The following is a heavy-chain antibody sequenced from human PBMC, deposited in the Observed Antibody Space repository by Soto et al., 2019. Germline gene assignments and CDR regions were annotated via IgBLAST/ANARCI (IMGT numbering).Heavy chain of an antibody. J-gene: IGHJ3*02. V-gene: IGHV3-23*01. CDR2: ISGSGGTT. D-gene: IGHD1-26*01. Sequence: SGGSLRLSCAASGFTFSSYAMSWVRQAPGRGLEWVSAISGSGGTTYYADSVKGRFTISRDSSSNTLYLQMNSLRAEDTALYYCAKRAYSGSYFADFDIWGQGTMVTVSS. CDR1: GFTFSSYA. CDR3: AKRAYSGSYFADFDI.